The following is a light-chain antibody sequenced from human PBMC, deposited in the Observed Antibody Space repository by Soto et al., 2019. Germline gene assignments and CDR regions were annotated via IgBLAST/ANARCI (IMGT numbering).Light chain of an antibody. V-gene: IGKV3-20*01. Sequence: EIVLTQSPGTLSLSPGERVTLSCRASQSVPANFLAWYQQKPGQAPRLLIYGASNRATGIPARFSGSGSGTDFTLTVSRLEPEDFAVYYCQQCGTPWWTFGHGARVEIK. CDR1: QSVPANF. J-gene: IGKJ1*01. CDR2: GAS. CDR3: QQCGTPWWT.